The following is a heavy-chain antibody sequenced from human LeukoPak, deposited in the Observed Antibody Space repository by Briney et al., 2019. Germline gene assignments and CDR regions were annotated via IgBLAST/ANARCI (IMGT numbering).Heavy chain of an antibody. D-gene: IGHD3-10*01. CDR2: ISSSGGTT. Sequence: GGSLRLSCAASGFSFSSHGMNWVRQAPGKGLEWVSGISSSGGTTYYADSVKGRFTISRDNSKNTLFLQMNSLRAEDTAVYYCAKDEREYDAFDIWGQGTMVTVSS. CDR1: GFSFSSHG. CDR3: AKDEREYDAFDI. V-gene: IGHV3-23*01. J-gene: IGHJ3*02.